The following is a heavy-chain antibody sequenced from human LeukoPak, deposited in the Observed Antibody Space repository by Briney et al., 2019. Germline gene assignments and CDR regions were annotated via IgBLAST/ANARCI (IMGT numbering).Heavy chain of an antibody. CDR1: GFTFSSYA. Sequence: PGGSLRLSCAASGFTFSSYAMSWVRQAPGKGLEWVSAISGSGGSTYYADSVKGRFTISRDNSKNTLYLQMNSLRAEDTAVYYCAKSFCSSTSCYADYYYMDVWGKGTTVTVSS. J-gene: IGHJ6*03. CDR2: ISGSGGST. V-gene: IGHV3-23*01. D-gene: IGHD2-2*01. CDR3: AKSFCSSTSCYADYYYMDV.